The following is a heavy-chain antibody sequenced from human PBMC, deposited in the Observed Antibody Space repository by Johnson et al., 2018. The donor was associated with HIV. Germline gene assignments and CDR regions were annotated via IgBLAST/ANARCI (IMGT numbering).Heavy chain of an antibody. J-gene: IGHJ3*01. CDR3: TKDHDYGDAFDL. D-gene: IGHD4-17*01. V-gene: IGHV3-30*02. CDR2: IQYDGKNK. CDR1: GLTFSNYD. Sequence: QMLLVESGGGAVQPGGSLRISCTASGLTFSNYDMHWVRQSPGRCLEEVAFIQYDGKNKYYADSVKGRFTISRDNSKNTLFLQMSSLRTDDTAVYYCTKDHDYGDAFDLWGQGSMVTVSS.